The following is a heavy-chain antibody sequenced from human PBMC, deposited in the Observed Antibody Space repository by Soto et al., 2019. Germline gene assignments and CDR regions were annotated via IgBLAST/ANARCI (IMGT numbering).Heavy chain of an antibody. J-gene: IGHJ4*02. CDR3: ARLHFYNSPIFVDS. Sequence: SETMSLTSTFSCDSVTSHYWTWIRQNPEKGLEWIGYMHYTGYTHYNPSLKSRVTISFDTSQNQFSLKLTSVTAADTAVYYCARLHFYNSPIFVDSWGQGTLVTVSS. CDR1: CDSVTSHY. CDR2: MHYTGYT. D-gene: IGHD1-1*01. V-gene: IGHV4-59*02.